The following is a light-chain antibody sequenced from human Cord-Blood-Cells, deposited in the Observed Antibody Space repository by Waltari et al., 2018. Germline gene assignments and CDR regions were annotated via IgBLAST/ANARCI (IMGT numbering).Light chain of an antibody. CDR1: SSDVGGYNY. CDR3: SSYTSSSTWV. CDR2: DVS. V-gene: IGLV2-14*03. J-gene: IGLJ3*02. Sequence: QSALTQPASVSGSPGQSITIPCTGTSSDVGGYNYVSWYQQHPGKAPKLMIYDVSNRPSGVSNRFSGSKSGNTASRTISGLQAEDEADYYCSSYTSSSTWVFGGGTKLAVL.